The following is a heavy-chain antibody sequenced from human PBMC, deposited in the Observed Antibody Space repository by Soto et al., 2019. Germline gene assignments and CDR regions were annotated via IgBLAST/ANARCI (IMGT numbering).Heavy chain of an antibody. Sequence: PGGSLRLSCAASGFTFSSYGMHWVRQAPGKGLEWVAVIWYDGSNKYYADSVKGRFTISRDNSKHTLYLQMNSLRAEDTAVYYGARDSGSNGTGPNDNWGQGNLVTVSS. CDR3: ARDSGSNGTGPNDN. CDR1: GFTFSSYG. J-gene: IGHJ4*02. V-gene: IGHV3-33*01. D-gene: IGHD1-26*01. CDR2: IWYDGSNK.